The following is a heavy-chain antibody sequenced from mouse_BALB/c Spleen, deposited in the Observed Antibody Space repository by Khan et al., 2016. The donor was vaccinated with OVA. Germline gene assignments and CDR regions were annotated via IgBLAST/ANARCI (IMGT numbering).Heavy chain of an antibody. CDR3: ARNPFAY. CDR1: GYTFTNYW. CDR2: IDPDDSET. Sequence: QVQLQQPGTELVRPGTSVKLSCKASGYTFTNYWMNWIKQRPEQGLEWIGRIDPDDSETHYNQEFKDKAILTVDKSSRTAYMQLSILTSEDSAVYYCARNPFAYWGQGTLVTVSA. V-gene: IGHV1-52*01. J-gene: IGHJ3*01.